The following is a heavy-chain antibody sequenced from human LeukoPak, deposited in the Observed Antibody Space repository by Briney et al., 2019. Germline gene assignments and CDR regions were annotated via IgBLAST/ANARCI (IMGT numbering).Heavy chain of an antibody. D-gene: IGHD3-10*01. CDR3: AGSRVPMVRGACDY. CDR1: GFTFSTYW. CDR2: IRQDGCEK. Sequence: GGSLRLSCAASGFTFSTYWMTWVRQTPGTGLEWVASIRQDGCEKYYVDSVKGRFTISRDNAKNSLYLQVNSLRAGDTAVYYCAGSRVPMVRGACDYWGQGTLVTVST. J-gene: IGHJ4*02. V-gene: IGHV3-7*01.